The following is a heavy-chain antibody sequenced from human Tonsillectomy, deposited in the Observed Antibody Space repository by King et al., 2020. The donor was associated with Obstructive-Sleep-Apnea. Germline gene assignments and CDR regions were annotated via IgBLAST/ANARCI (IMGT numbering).Heavy chain of an antibody. CDR3: AKSYKSGWYVPFDY. CDR2: ISWNSGSL. J-gene: IGHJ4*02. D-gene: IGHD6-19*01. CDR1: GFIFDDYG. Sequence: VQLVESGGGLVQPGRSLRLSCAASGFIFDDYGMHWVRQVPGKGLEWVSGISWNSGSLGYADSVKGRFTISRDNAKNSLYVQMNSLRPEDTALYYCAKSYKSGWYVPFDYWGQGTLVTVSS. V-gene: IGHV3-9*01.